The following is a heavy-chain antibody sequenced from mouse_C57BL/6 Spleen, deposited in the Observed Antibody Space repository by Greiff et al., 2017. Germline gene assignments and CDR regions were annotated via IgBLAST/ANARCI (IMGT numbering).Heavy chain of an antibody. V-gene: IGHV5-4*01. D-gene: IGHD2-3*01. J-gene: IGHJ3*01. CDR1: GFTFSSYA. CDR2: ISDDGSYT. CDR3: ARDNGYSWFAY. Sequence: EVHLVESGGGLVKPGGSLKLSCAASGFTFSSYAMSWVRQTPEKRLEWVATISDDGSYTSYPDTVKGRFTISRDNAKNNLYLQMSHLKSEDTARDYGARDNGYSWFAYWGQGTLVTVSA.